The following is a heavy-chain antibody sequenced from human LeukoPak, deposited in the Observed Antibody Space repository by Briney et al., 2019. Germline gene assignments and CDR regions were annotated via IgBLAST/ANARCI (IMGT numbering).Heavy chain of an antibody. Sequence: SETLSLTCTVSGGSISTGNYYWSWVRQPAGKGLEWIGRIYTSGSTNYNPSLKSRVTISVDTSKNQFSLKLNSVTAADTAVYYCARGGGEDGYNYPFDYWGQGTLVTVSS. CDR2: IYTSGST. CDR1: GGSISTGNYY. D-gene: IGHD5-24*01. CDR3: ARGGGEDGYNYPFDY. J-gene: IGHJ4*02. V-gene: IGHV4-61*02.